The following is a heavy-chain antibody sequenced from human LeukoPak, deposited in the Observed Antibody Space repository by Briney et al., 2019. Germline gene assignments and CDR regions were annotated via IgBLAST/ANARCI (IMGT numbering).Heavy chain of an antibody. CDR2: ISYDGTNK. J-gene: IGHJ4*02. Sequence: PGGSLRLSCAASGFIFSSYAMHWVRQAPGKGLEWVAFISYDGTNKYYADSVKGRFTISRDNSKNTLYLQMNSLRAEDTAVYYCAKDSVDFWGSPYFDYWGQGTLVTVSS. CDR1: GFIFSSYA. V-gene: IGHV3-30-3*01. D-gene: IGHD3-3*01. CDR3: AKDSVDFWGSPYFDY.